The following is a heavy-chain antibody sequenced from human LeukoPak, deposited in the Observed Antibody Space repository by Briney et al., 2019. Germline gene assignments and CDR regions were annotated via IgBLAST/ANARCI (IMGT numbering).Heavy chain of an antibody. CDR2: ISPYNDNT. J-gene: IGHJ4*02. V-gene: IGHV1-18*01. CDR3: ARDPAPRYYYDSSGESFDY. D-gene: IGHD3-22*01. Sequence: ASVKVSCKASGYTFTKFGISWVRQAPGQEFEWMGWISPYNDNTNYAQKLQGRVTMTTDTSTSTAYMELRSLRSDDTAVYYCARDPAPRYYYDSSGESFDYWGQGTLVTVSS. CDR1: GYTFTKFG.